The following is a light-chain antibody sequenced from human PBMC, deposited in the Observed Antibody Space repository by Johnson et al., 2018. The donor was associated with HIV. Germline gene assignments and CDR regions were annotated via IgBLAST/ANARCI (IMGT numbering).Light chain of an antibody. J-gene: IGLJ1*01. CDR1: SSDMGNYA. V-gene: IGLV1-51*01. CDR2: DTI. Sequence: QSVLTQPPSVSAAPGQKVTISCSGSSSDMGNYAVSWYQQVPGTAPRLVIYDTIKRPSGIPDRFSGSKSGTSATLGITGLQTGDEADYYCGTWDSSLGGVFGTGTKVTVL. CDR3: GTWDSSLGGV.